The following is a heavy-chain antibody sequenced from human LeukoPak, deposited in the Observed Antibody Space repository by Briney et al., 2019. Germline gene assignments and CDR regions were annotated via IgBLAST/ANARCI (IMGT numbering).Heavy chain of an antibody. CDR1: AFTFDDYA. CDR2: ISWNSGSI. CDR3: ATDSPETAAFDY. J-gene: IGHJ4*02. D-gene: IGHD1-1*01. V-gene: IGHV3-9*01. Sequence: PGGSLRLSCAASAFTFDDYAMHWVRQAPGKGLEWVSGISWNSGSIGYADSVKGRFTISRDNAKNSLYLQMDSLRAEDTAVYYCATDSPETAAFDYWGQGTLVTVSS.